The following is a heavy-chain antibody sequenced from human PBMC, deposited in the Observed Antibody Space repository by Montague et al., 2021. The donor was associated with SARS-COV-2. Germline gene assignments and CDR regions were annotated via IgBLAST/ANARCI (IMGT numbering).Heavy chain of an antibody. V-gene: IGHV3-23*01. Sequence: SLRLSCAASVFTFSRHAMAWVRQAPGKGLEWVAGLSGPGGTTFYXXSLRGRFTISRDNSKNTLYLQLQSLRADDTAIYYCEAIYYYGSGAVDDYWGQGTLVTVSS. D-gene: IGHD3-10*01. CDR2: LSGPGGTT. J-gene: IGHJ4*02. CDR1: VFTFSRHA. CDR3: EAIYYYGSGAVDDY.